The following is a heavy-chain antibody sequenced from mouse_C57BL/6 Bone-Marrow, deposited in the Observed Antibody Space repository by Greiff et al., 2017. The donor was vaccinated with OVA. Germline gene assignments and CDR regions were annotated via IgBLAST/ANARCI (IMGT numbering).Heavy chain of an antibody. CDR2: IHPSDSDT. J-gene: IGHJ4*01. D-gene: IGHD1-1*01. CDR3: ASGDITTVIGGSMDY. V-gene: IGHV1-74*01. Sequence: QVQLQQPGAELVKPGASVKVSCKASGYTFTSYCMHWVKQRPGQGLEWIGRIHPSDSDTNYNQKLKGKATLTVDKASSTAYMQLISLTSEDSAVYYCASGDITTVIGGSMDYWGQGTSVTVSS. CDR1: GYTFTSYC.